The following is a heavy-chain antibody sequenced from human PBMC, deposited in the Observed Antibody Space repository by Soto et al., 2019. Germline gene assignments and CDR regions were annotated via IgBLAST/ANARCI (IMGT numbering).Heavy chain of an antibody. Sequence: GASVKVSCKASGYTFTGYYMHWVRQAPGQGLEWMGWFNPNSGGTNYAQKFQGWVTMTRDTSISTAYMELSRPRSDDTAVYYCARDRLRDILTGYYNPYYYYGMDVWGQGTTVTVSS. D-gene: IGHD3-9*01. J-gene: IGHJ6*02. V-gene: IGHV1-2*04. CDR1: GYTFTGYY. CDR3: ARDRLRDILTGYYNPYYYYGMDV. CDR2: FNPNSGGT.